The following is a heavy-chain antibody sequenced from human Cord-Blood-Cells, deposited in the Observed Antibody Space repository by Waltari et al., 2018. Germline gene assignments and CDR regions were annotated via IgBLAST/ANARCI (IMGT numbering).Heavy chain of an antibody. CDR3: ASSFGSGSYYWYFDL. V-gene: IGHV4-39*01. D-gene: IGHD3-10*01. CDR2: IYYSGST. J-gene: IGHJ2*01. CDR1: GCSLSSSSYY. Sequence: QLQLQESGPGLVKPSETLSLTCTVSGCSLSSSSYYWGWIRQPPGKGLEWIGSIYYSGSTYTNPSLKSRVTISVDTSKNQFSLKLSSVTAADTAVYYCASSFGSGSYYWYFDLWGRGTLVTVSS.